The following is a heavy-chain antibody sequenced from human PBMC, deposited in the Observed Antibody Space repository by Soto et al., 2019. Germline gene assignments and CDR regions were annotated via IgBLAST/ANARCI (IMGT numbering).Heavy chain of an antibody. Sequence: ASVKVSCKASGYTFTSYYMHWVRQAPGQGPEWMGIINPSGGSTSYAQKFQGRVTMTRDTSTSTVYMELSSLRSEDTAVYYCARRENAGRRGYSYGPHFDYWGQGTLVTVSS. CDR2: INPSGGST. CDR1: GYTFTSYY. D-gene: IGHD5-18*01. CDR3: ARRENAGRRGYSYGPHFDY. V-gene: IGHV1-46*01. J-gene: IGHJ4*02.